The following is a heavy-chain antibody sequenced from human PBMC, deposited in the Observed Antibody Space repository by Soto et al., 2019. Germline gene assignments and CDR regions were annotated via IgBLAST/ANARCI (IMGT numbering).Heavy chain of an antibody. CDR1: GYTFTSYG. CDR3: ARDLWGVPAAWDGYYYGMDV. D-gene: IGHD2-2*01. J-gene: IGHJ6*02. Sequence: QVQLVQSGAEVKKPGASVKVSCKASGYTFTSYGISWVRQAPGQGLEWMGWISAYNGNTNYAQKLQGRVTMTTDTSTSTAYMELRSLGSDDTAVYYCARDLWGVPAAWDGYYYGMDVWGQGTTVTVSS. V-gene: IGHV1-18*01. CDR2: ISAYNGNT.